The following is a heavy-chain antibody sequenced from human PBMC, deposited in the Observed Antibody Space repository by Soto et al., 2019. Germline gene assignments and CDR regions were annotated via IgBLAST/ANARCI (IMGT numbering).Heavy chain of an antibody. V-gene: IGHV1-69*02. CDR2: IIPILGIA. CDR1: GGTFSSYT. Sequence: SVKVSCKASGGTFSSYTISWVRQAPGQGLEWMGRIIPILGIANYAQKFQGRVTITADKSTSTAYMELSSLRSEDTAVYYCARGYCSSTSCLPYYYYYMDVWGKGTTVTVSS. J-gene: IGHJ6*03. D-gene: IGHD2-2*01. CDR3: ARGYCSSTSCLPYYYYYMDV.